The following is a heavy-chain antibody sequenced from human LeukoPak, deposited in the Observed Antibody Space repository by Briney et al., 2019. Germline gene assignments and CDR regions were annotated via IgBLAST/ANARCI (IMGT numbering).Heavy chain of an antibody. CDR2: IYYSGST. CDR1: GGSISSYY. V-gene: IGHV4-59*01. J-gene: IGHJ4*01. Sequence: SETLSLTCTVSGGSISSYYRSWIRQPPGKGLEWVGYIYYSGSTNYNPSLKSRGTIPVHTSKNQDSLKLSSVTSADTAEYYGARGTAAADYWGPGTLVTVSS. D-gene: IGHD6-13*01. CDR3: ARGTAAADY.